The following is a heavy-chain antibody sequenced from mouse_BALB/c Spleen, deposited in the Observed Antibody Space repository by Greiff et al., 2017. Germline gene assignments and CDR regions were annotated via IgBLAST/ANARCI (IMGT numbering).Heavy chain of an antibody. J-gene: IGHJ4*01. V-gene: IGHV5-6-2*01. CDR3: ARREDYDPFYAMDY. CDR1: GFTFSSYY. CDR2: INSNGGST. D-gene: IGHD2-4*01. Sequence: EVQLVESGGGLVKLGGSLKLSCAASGFTFSSYYMSWVRQTPEKRLELVAAINSNGGSTYYPDTVKGRFTISRDTAKNTLYLQMSSLKSEDTALYYCARREDYDPFYAMDYWGQGTSVTVSS.